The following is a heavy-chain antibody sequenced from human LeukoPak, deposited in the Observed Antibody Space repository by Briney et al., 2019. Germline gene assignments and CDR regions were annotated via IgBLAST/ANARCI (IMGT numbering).Heavy chain of an antibody. J-gene: IGHJ4*02. V-gene: IGHV1-18*01. D-gene: IGHD3-22*01. CDR2: VSGYNGNT. Sequence: ASVKVSCKASGYTFPNYGVSWVRQAPGQGLEWMGWVSGYNGNTNFAKNVQGRVTMTTDTSTSTAYMELRSLISDDTAVYYCARARAYYYDSSGYPNYWGQGTLVTVSS. CDR1: GYTFPNYG. CDR3: ARARAYYYDSSGYPNY.